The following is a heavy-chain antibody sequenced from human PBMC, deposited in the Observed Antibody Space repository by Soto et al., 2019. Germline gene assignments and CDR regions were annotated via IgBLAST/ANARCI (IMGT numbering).Heavy chain of an antibody. CDR3: ARDGELGIAAAGTVY. J-gene: IGHJ4*02. D-gene: IGHD6-13*01. CDR2: ISSSSSYI. CDR1: GFTFSSYS. Sequence: GGSLRLSCAASGFTFSSYSMNWVRQAPGKGLEWVSSISSSSSYIYYADSVKGRFTISRDNAKNSLYLQMNSLRAEDTAVYYCARDGELGIAAAGTVYWGQGTLVTVSS. V-gene: IGHV3-21*01.